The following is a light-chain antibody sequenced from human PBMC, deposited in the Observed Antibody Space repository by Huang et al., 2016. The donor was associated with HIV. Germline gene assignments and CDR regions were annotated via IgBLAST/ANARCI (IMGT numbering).Light chain of an antibody. V-gene: IGKV1-5*03. CDR3: QQYNSYSYT. CDR2: KAS. Sequence: DIQMPQSPSTLSASVGTRFTITCRASQSISSWLDWYQQKPGKAPKLLIYKASSLESGVPSRFSGSGSGTEFTLTISSLQPEDFATYYCQQYNSYSYTFGQGTKLEIK. J-gene: IGKJ2*01. CDR1: QSISSW.